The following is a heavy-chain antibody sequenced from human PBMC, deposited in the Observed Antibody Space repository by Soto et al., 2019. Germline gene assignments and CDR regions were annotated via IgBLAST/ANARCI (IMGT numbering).Heavy chain of an antibody. CDR3: ARDLGYCSSTSCPTDAFDI. CDR1: GYTFTSYG. CDR2: ISAYNGNT. Sequence: ASVNVSCKASGYTFTSYGISWVRQAPGQGLEWMGWISAYNGNTNYAQKLQGRVTMTTDTSTSTAYMELRSLRSDDTAVYYCARDLGYCSSTSCPTDAFDIWGQGTMVTVSS. V-gene: IGHV1-18*01. J-gene: IGHJ3*02. D-gene: IGHD2-2*01.